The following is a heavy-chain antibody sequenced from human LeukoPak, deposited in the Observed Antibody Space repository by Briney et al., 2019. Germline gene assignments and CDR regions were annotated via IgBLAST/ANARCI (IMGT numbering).Heavy chain of an antibody. J-gene: IGHJ5*02. Sequence: GGSLRLSCAASGFTFSSYGMHWVRQAPGKGLEWVAFIRYDGSNKYYADSVKGRFTISRDNSKNTLYRQMNSLRAEDTAVYYCARDLGQYYDTSDNWFDPWGQGTLVTVSS. CDR2: IRYDGSNK. V-gene: IGHV3-30*02. D-gene: IGHD3-22*01. CDR3: ARDLGQYYDTSDNWFDP. CDR1: GFTFSSYG.